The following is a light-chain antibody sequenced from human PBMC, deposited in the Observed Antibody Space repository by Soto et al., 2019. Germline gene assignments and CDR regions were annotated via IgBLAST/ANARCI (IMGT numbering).Light chain of an antibody. CDR1: QSVSSN. V-gene: IGKV3-15*01. CDR3: QQYNNWPPWT. Sequence: EIVMTQSPATLSVSPGERATLSCRASQSVSSNLAWYQQKTGQAPRLLIYGASTRATGIPARFSDSGSGTEFTLTIGSLQSEDFAVYYCQQYNNWPPWTFGQGTMVEIK. J-gene: IGKJ1*01. CDR2: GAS.